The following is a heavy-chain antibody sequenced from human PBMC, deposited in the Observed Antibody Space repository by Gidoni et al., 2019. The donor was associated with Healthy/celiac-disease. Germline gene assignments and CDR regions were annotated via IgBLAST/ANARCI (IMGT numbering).Heavy chain of an antibody. CDR3: ASMTTVVPPDY. D-gene: IGHD4-17*01. V-gene: IGHV4-39*01. CDR1: GGSISSSSYY. CDR2: IYYSGST. Sequence: QLQLQESGPGLVKPSETLSLTCTVSGGSISSSSYYWGWIRQPPGKGLEWIGSIYYSGSTYYNPSLKSRVTISVDTSKNQFSLKLSSVTAADTAVYYCASMTTVVPPDYWGQGTLVTVSS. J-gene: IGHJ4*02.